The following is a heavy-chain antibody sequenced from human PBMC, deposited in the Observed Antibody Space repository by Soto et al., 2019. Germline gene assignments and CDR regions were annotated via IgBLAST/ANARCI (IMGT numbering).Heavy chain of an antibody. J-gene: IGHJ6*02. V-gene: IGHV3-48*03. CDR1: GFAFSSYE. Sequence: EVQLVESGGGLVQPGGSLRLSCAASGFAFSSYEMNWVRQSPGKGLEWLSYISSTASTIHYADSVKGRFTISRDNANNSVYLQMNSLTADDWAVYYCARAAGIMTRGFHGMDVWGQGTKVTVSS. CDR2: ISSTASTI. D-gene: IGHD3-10*01. CDR3: ARAAGIMTRGFHGMDV.